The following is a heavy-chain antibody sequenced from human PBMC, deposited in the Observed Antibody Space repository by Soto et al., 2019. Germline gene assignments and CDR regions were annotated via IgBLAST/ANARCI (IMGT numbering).Heavy chain of an antibody. CDR3: ARGDSSWAFVDY. Sequence: SETLSLTCTVSGVSISSGTYYWTWIRQQPGKGLEWIGNIYYSGSTYYSPSLTSRATISADTSKNQFSLRLSSVTAADTAVYYCARGDSSWAFVDYWGQGTLVTVSS. CDR2: IYYSGST. D-gene: IGHD3-22*01. V-gene: IGHV4-31*03. CDR1: GVSISSGTYY. J-gene: IGHJ4*02.